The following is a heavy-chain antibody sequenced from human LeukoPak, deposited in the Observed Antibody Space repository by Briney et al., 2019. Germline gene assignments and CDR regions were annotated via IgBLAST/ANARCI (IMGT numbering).Heavy chain of an antibody. CDR1: GFTVSSNY. D-gene: IGHD7-27*01. J-gene: IGHJ3*01. V-gene: IGHV3-53*01. CDR2: IYSGGST. Sequence: GGSLRLSCAASGFTVSSNYMSWVRQAPGKGLEWVSVIYSGGSTYYADSVKGRLTVSRDNSKNTLYLQMNSLRAEDTAVYFCARDPLGIGPALVSWGPGTRVTVSS. CDR3: ARDPLGIGPALVS.